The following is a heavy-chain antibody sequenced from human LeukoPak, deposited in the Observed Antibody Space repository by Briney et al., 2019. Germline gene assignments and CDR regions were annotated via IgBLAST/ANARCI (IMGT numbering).Heavy chain of an antibody. CDR3: ARAVRSRSPRYDTGGYYIDS. D-gene: IGHD3-22*01. J-gene: IGHJ4*02. Sequence: PSETLSLTCTVSGVSIGSGGYYWSWTRQHPGKGLEWIGHIYYSGNTYYSPSLKSRVTMSVDTSKNQFSLKLSSVTAADTAVYSCARAVRSRSPRYDTGGYYIDSWGQGTLVTVSS. V-gene: IGHV4-31*03. CDR2: IYYSGNT. CDR1: GVSIGSGGYY.